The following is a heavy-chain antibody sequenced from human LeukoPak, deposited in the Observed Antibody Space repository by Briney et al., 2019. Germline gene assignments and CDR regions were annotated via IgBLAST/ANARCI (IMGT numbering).Heavy chain of an antibody. CDR2: IYYSGST. J-gene: IGHJ4*02. D-gene: IGHD5-18*01. CDR1: GGSISSYY. CDR3: ARGGTPRGYSYGQIEY. V-gene: IGHV4-59*12. Sequence: SETLSLTCTVSGGSISSYYWSWIRQPPGKGLEWIGYIYYSGSTYYNPSLKSRVTISVDTSKNQFSLKLSSVTAADTAVYYCARGGTPRGYSYGQIEYWGQGTLVTVSS.